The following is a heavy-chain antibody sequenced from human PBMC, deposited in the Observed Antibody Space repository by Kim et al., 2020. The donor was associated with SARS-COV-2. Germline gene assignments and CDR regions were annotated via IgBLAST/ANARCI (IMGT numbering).Heavy chain of an antibody. J-gene: IGHJ6*02. V-gene: IGHV1-69*13. Sequence: SVKVSCKASGGTFSSYAISWVRQAPGQGLEWMGGIIPIFGTANYAQKFQGRVTITADESTSTAYMELSSLRSEDTAVYYCARDSTTMVFFLNYYYYGMDVWGQGTTVTVSS. CDR1: GGTFSSYA. D-gene: IGHD5-18*01. CDR3: ARDSTTMVFFLNYYYYGMDV. CDR2: IIPIFGTA.